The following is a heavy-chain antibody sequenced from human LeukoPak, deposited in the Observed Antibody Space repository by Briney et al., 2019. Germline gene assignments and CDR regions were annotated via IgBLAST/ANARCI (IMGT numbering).Heavy chain of an antibody. CDR2: ISSSSSYI. CDR3: AGSFLCSSSCPLGGY. D-gene: IGHD6-13*01. J-gene: IGHJ4*02. Sequence: GGSLRLSCAASGFTFSSYSMNWVRQAPGKGLEWVSSISSSSSYIYYADSVKGRFTISRDNAKNSLYLQMNSLRAEDTAVYYCAGSFLCSSSCPLGGYWGQGTLVTVSS. V-gene: IGHV3-21*01. CDR1: GFTFSSYS.